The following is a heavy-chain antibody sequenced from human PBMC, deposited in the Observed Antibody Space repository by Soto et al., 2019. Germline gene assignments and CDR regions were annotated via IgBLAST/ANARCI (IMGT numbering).Heavy chain of an antibody. J-gene: IGHJ4*02. CDR2: ISSNGGST. D-gene: IGHD5-18*01. CDR1: GFTFSSYA. V-gene: IGHV3-64*01. Sequence: GGSLRLSCAASGFTFSSYAMHWVRQAPGKGLEYVSAISSNGGSTYYANSVKGRFTISRDNSKNTLYLQMGSLRAEDMAVYYCARDAGTAMVRYFDYWGQGTLVTVSS. CDR3: ARDAGTAMVRYFDY.